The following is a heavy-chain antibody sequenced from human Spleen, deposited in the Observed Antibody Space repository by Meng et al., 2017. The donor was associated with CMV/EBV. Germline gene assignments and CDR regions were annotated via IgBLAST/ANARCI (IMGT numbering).Heavy chain of an antibody. CDR1: GLTFSSYA. J-gene: IGHJ4*02. Sequence: LSLTCAASGLTFSSYAMSWVRQAPGKGLEWVSGISGPGGSTYYADSVTGRFTLSRDNSKSTLYLQMSSLTAEDTAVYYCAKVKRDWFRLPQYYFDYWGQGTLVTVSS. V-gene: IGHV3-23*01. D-gene: IGHD3-3*01. CDR3: AKVKRDWFRLPQYYFDY. CDR2: ISGPGGST.